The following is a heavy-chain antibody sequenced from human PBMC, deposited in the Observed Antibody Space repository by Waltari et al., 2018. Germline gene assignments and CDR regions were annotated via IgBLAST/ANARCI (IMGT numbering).Heavy chain of an antibody. V-gene: IGHV4-34*01. CDR3: ARPLPVGGYYWDL. Sequence: QVQLQLWGAGLLKPSETLSLTCAVYGGSFSEYYWTGVRQPPGRGLEWIGEIKHTGNTNYNPSLKSRVTLSIDTSKSQISLNLRSVTAADTAVYYCARPLPVGGYYWDLWAQGTLVTVSS. CDR1: GGSFSEYY. D-gene: IGHD3-22*01. J-gene: IGHJ5*02. CDR2: IKHTGNT.